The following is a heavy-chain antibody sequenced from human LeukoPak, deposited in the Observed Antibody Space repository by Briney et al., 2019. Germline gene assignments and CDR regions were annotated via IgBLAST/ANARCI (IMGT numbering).Heavy chain of an antibody. D-gene: IGHD2-2*01. J-gene: IGHJ6*03. CDR3: ARDPSGYCSSTSCYFIYYYYMDV. V-gene: IGHV3-21*01. Sequence: GGSLRLSCAASGFTFSSYSMNWVRQAPGKGLEWVSSISSSSSYIYYADSVKGRFTISRDNAKNSLYLQMNSLRAEDTAVYYCARDPSGYCSSTSCYFIYYYYMDVWGKGTTVTVPS. CDR1: GFTFSSYS. CDR2: ISSSSSYI.